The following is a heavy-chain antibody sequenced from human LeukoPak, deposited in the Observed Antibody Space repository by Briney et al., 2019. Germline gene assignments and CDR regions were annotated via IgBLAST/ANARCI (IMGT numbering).Heavy chain of an antibody. CDR2: ISRSSNYI. CDR1: GFTFSSYA. CDR3: ASSGCGGECSSEKTYYLDY. V-gene: IGHV3-21*06. Sequence: PGGSLRLSCAASGFTFSSYAMSWVRQAPGKGLEWVSSISRSSNYIYYADSMRGRFTISRDNARNSLYLQMNSLRAEDTAVYYCASSGCGGECSSEKTYYLDYWGRGILVTVSS. D-gene: IGHD2-21*01. J-gene: IGHJ4*02.